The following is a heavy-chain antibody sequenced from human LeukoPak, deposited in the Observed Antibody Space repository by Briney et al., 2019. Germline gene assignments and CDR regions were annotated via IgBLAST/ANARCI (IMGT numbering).Heavy chain of an antibody. CDR1: GFTFSSYW. J-gene: IGHJ5*02. CDR3: ATVRSGSWDWFDP. V-gene: IGHV3-74*01. Sequence: GGSLRLSCAASGFTFSSYWMHWVRQAPGKGLVWVSRINGDGSTTTYVDSVKGRFTIYRDNAKNTVYLQMNSLRVGDTAVYYCATVRSGSWDWFDPWGQGTLVTVSS. D-gene: IGHD3-10*01. CDR2: INGDGSTT.